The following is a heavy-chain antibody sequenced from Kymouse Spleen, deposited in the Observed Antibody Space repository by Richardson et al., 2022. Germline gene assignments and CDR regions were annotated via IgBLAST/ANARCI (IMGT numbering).Heavy chain of an antibody. D-gene: IGHD3-16*02,IGHD6-13*01,IGHD6-25*01. Sequence: EVQLVESGGGLVQPGRSLRLSCAASGFTFDDYAMHWVRQAPGKGLEWVSGISWNSGSIGYADSVKGRFTISRDNAKNSLYLQMNSLRAEDTALYYCAKDMGQPYFDYWGQGTLVTVSS. CDR2: ISWNSGSI. J-gene: IGHJ4*02. CDR3: AKDMGQPYFDY. CDR1: GFTFDDYA. V-gene: IGHV3-9*01.